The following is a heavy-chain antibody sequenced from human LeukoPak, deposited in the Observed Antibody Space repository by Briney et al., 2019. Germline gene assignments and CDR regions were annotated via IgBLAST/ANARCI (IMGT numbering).Heavy chain of an antibody. V-gene: IGHV3-74*01. Sequence: GGSLRLSCAASGFTLSSYWMHWVRQTPGKGLVWVSGIKSDESSTIYADSVKGQFTISRDNTKNTLYLQMNSLRAEDTPVYYCARDLRRQLVNWGQGTLVTVSS. CDR1: GFTLSSYW. CDR3: ARDLRRQLVN. D-gene: IGHD6-13*01. J-gene: IGHJ4*02. CDR2: IKSDESST.